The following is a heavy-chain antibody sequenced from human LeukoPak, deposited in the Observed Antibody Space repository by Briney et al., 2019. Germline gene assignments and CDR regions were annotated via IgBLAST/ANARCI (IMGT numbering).Heavy chain of an antibody. V-gene: IGHV3-7*01. D-gene: IGHD3-10*01. CDR1: GFAFISYW. CDR2: IKQDGSEK. CDR3: ARAQLLWFGELFRNYFDY. J-gene: IGHJ4*02. Sequence: GGSLRLSCAASGFAFISYWMSWVRQAPGKGLEWVANIKQDGSEKYYVDSVKGRFTISRDNAKNSLCLQMNSLRAEDTAVYYCARAQLLWFGELFRNYFDYWGQGTLVTVSS.